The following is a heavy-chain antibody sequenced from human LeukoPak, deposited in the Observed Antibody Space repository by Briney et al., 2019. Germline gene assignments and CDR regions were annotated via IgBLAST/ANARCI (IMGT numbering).Heavy chain of an antibody. V-gene: IGHV3-30*04. D-gene: IGHD3-10*01. CDR3: ARDKGSNYDDAFDI. J-gene: IGHJ3*02. Sequence: PGRSLRLSCAASGFTFSSYAMHWFRQAPGKGLEWVAVISYDGSNKYYADSVKGRFTISRDNSKNTLYLQMNSLRAEDTAVYYCARDKGSNYDDAFDIWGQGTMVTVSS. CDR2: ISYDGSNK. CDR1: GFTFSSYA.